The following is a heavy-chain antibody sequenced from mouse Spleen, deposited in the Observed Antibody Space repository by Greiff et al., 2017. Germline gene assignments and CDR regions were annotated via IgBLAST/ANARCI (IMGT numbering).Heavy chain of an antibody. CDR1: GFTFSDYY. J-gene: IGHJ2*01. CDR2: INYDGSST. Sequence: EVKVVESEGGLVQPGSSMKLSCTASGFTFSDYYMAWVRQVPEKGLEWVANINYDGSSTYYLDSLKSRFIISRDNAKNILYLQMSSLKSEDTATYYCARGYYFDYWGQGTTLTVSS. V-gene: IGHV5-16*01. CDR3: ARGYYFDY.